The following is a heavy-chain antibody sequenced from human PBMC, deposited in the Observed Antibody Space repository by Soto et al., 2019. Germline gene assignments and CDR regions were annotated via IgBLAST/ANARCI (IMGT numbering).Heavy chain of an antibody. CDR1: GFTFSSYG. CDR3: AKAAPYYDFWSGLNDAFDI. D-gene: IGHD3-3*01. V-gene: IGHV3-30*18. CDR2: ISYDGSNK. J-gene: IGHJ3*02. Sequence: PGGSLRLSCAASGFTFSSYGMHWVRQAPGKGLEWVAVISYDGSNKYYADSVKGRFTISRDNSKNTLYLQMNSLRAEDTAVYYCAKAAPYYDFWSGLNDAFDIWGQGTMVTVSS.